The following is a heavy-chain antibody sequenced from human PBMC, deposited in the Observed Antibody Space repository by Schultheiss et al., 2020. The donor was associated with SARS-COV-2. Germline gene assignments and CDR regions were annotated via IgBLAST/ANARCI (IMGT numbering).Heavy chain of an antibody. Sequence: GGSLRLSCAASGFTFSSYAMSWVRQAPGKGLEWVSVIYRGGNTYYADSVKGRSTNSRDKSKSTLYLQMNSLRAEDTAVYYCARDLNGEYSSGWTRQRYYYYYGMDVWGQGTTVTVSS. V-gene: IGHV3-23*03. J-gene: IGHJ6*02. D-gene: IGHD6-19*01. CDR1: GFTFSSYA. CDR3: ARDLNGEYSSGWTRQRYYYYYGMDV. CDR2: IYRGGNT.